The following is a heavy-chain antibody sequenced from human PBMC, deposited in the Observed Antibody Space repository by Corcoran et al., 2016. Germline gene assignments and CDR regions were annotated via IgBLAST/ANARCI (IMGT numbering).Heavy chain of an antibody. J-gene: IGHJ6*02. D-gene: IGHD3-16*01. CDR2: IYYSGST. CDR1: GGSISSSSYY. CDR3: AREGDYFSYYGMDV. Sequence: QLQLQESGPGLVKPSETLSLTCTVSGGSISSSSYYWGWIRQPPGKGLEWIGSIYYSGSTYYNPSLKSRVTISVDTSKNQFSLKLSSVTAADTAVDYCAREGDYFSYYGMDVWGQGTTVTVSS. V-gene: IGHV4-39*07.